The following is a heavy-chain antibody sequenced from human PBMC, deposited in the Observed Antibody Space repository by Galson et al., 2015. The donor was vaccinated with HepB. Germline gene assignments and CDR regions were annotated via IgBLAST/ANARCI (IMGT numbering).Heavy chain of an antibody. CDR2: IHYSGST. CDR3: ARRGRELNMDV. D-gene: IGHD3-10*01. V-gene: IGHV4-59*08. J-gene: IGHJ6*04. Sequence: ETLSLTCTVSGGSINTHYWSWIRQPPGKGLEWIGFIHYSGSTNYAPSLKGRVTMSVDTSKNQFSLKVNSVTAADAAVYFCARRGRELNMDVWGKGTMVTV. CDR1: GGSINTHY.